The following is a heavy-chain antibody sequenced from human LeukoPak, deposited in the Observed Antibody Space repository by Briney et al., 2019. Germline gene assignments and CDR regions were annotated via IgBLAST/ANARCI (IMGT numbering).Heavy chain of an antibody. Sequence: ASVKVSCKASGYTFTGYYMHWVRQAPGQGLEWMGWINPNSGDTNYAQKLQGSVTMTRDTSTSTAYMELSRLTFDDTAVYYCARGGKITAGALRYWGEGGLVGVSS. CDR2: INPNSGDT. CDR1: GYTFTGYY. V-gene: IGHV1-2*02. J-gene: IGHJ4*02. D-gene: IGHD6-25*01. CDR3: ARGGKITAGALRY.